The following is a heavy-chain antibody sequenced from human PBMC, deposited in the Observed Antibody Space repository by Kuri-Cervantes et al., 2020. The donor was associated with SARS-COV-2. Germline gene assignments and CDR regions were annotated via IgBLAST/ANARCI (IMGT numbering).Heavy chain of an antibody. J-gene: IGHJ4*02. D-gene: IGHD2-8*01. CDR2: IIPVIGIP. V-gene: IGHV1-69*04. CDR3: ATMGGQD. Sequence: SVKVSCKASADTFNTYAVDWVRQTPGLGLEWMGRIIPVIGIPNYAQKFQGRATITADTSTSTVYMDLGSLKSEDTAVYYCATMGGQDWGQGSLVTVSS. CDR1: ADTFNTYA.